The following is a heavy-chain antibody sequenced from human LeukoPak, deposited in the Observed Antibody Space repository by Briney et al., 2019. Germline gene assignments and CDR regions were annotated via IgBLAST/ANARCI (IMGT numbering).Heavy chain of an antibody. CDR3: AREACGSFYDY. CDR2: INQDGIEQ. D-gene: IGHD1-26*01. Sequence: GGSLRLSCAASGFTFSTSWMTWVRLAPGKGLEWVANINQDGIEQFYVDSVKGRFTISRDNAKKSLFLQMDSLRAEDTAMYYCAREACGSFYDYWGRGALVTVSS. CDR1: GFTFSTSW. V-gene: IGHV3-7*01. J-gene: IGHJ4*02.